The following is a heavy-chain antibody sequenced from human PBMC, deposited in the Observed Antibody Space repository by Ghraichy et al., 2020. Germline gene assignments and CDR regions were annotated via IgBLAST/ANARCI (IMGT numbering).Heavy chain of an antibody. J-gene: IGHJ6*02. CDR2: ISGSAGST. CDR3: GRGVANYYYFGLDV. Sequence: GGSLRLSCAASGFTFSIYAMSWVRRAPGKGLEWVSGISGSAGSTYYADSVKGRFTISRDNSKNTLYLEVTSLRVEDTAVYYCGRGVANYYYFGLDVWGQGTPVTVSS. V-gene: IGHV3-23*01. D-gene: IGHD2-15*01. CDR1: GFTFSIYA.